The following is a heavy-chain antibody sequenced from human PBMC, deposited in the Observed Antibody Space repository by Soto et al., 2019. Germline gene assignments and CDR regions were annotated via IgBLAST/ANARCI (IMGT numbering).Heavy chain of an antibody. CDR1: GFTFSSYG. D-gene: IGHD3-3*01. CDR3: ARGLRVFGVVMYSREEIDAFDI. V-gene: IGHV3-33*01. J-gene: IGHJ3*02. CDR2: IWYDGSNK. Sequence: PGGSLRLSCAASGFTFSSYGMHWVRQAPGKGLEWVAVIWYDGSNKYYADSVKGRFTISRDNSKNTLYLQMNSLRAEDTAVYYCARGLRVFGVVMYSREEIDAFDIWGQGTMVTVSS.